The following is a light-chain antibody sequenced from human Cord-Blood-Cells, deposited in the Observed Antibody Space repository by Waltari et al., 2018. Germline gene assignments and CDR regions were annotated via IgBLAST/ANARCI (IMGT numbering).Light chain of an antibody. CDR2: RNN. CDR1: SSSIGSNY. Sequence: QSVQTQPPSASGTPGQTVTITCSGSSSSIGSNYVYWYQHLPGTAPKLLIYRNNQRPSGVPDRFSGSKSGTSASLAISVLRSEDEADYYCAAWDDSLRVFGGGTKLTVL. V-gene: IGLV1-47*01. J-gene: IGLJ3*02. CDR3: AAWDDSLRV.